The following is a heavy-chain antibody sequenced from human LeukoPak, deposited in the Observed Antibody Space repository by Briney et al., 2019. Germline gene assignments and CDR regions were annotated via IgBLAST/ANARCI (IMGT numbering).Heavy chain of an antibody. J-gene: IGHJ4*02. CDR2: VYWDDDK. V-gene: IGHV2-5*02. CDR3: ARPYFFGSGLYFDY. CDR1: GFSLSTTGEG. Sequence: ESGPTLVKPTQTLTLTCTFSGFSLSTTGEGVGWIRRPPGKALEWLAHVYWDDDKRYSPSLKTRLTITKDTSKNQVVLTMTNMDPVDTATYFCARPYFFGSGLYFDYWGQGSLVTVSS. D-gene: IGHD3-10*01.